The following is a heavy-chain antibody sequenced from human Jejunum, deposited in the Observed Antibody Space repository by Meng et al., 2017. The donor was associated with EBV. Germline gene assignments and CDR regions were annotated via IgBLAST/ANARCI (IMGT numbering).Heavy chain of an antibody. J-gene: IGHJ4*02. CDR1: GGSVSSGGYY. CDR2: IYNSEST. CDR3: ARDQNGSYFAY. D-gene: IGHD1-26*01. V-gene: IGHV4-61*08. Sequence: QGQRQESGRGLVKPSETLSLTCTVSGGSVSSGGYYWSWIRQPPGKGLEWIGYIYNSESTNYKSSLKSRVTISADTSKNQFSLRLSSVTAADTAVYYCARDQNGSYFAYWGQGTLVTVSS.